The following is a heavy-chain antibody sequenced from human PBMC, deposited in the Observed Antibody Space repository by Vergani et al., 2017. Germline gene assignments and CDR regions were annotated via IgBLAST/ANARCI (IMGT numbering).Heavy chain of an antibody. D-gene: IGHD6-19*01. CDR3: ARQVAVAGKWWGPYYYYGMDV. Sequence: EVQLVQSGAEVKKPGESLRISCKGSGYSFTSYWISWVRQMPGKGLEWMGRIGPSDSYTNYSPSFQGHVTISADKSISTAYLQWSSLKASDTAMYYCARQVAVAGKWWGPYYYYGMDVWGQGNPGHRLL. CDR2: IGPSDSYT. V-gene: IGHV5-10-1*01. CDR1: GYSFTSYW. J-gene: IGHJ6*02.